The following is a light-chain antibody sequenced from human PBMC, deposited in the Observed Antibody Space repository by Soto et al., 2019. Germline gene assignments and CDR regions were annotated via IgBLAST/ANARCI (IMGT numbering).Light chain of an antibody. V-gene: IGKV1-5*01. J-gene: IGKJ1*01. CDR2: DVS. CDR1: QNINFY. CDR3: QQYNSYSSWT. Sequence: DIQMTQSPSTLSASVGDRVTITCRASQNINFYLAWYQQKPGKAPQILLFDVSRLARGVPSRFSGSGSGTEFTLTISSLQPDDFATCYCQQYNSYSSWTFGLGTKVDIK.